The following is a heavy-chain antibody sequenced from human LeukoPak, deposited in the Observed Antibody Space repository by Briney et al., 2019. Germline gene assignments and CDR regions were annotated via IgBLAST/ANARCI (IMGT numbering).Heavy chain of an antibody. CDR3: TKGFYDSGSSLSALDH. CDR2: ISVSGGTT. CDR1: GFTFSSYG. V-gene: IGHV3-23*01. D-gene: IGHD3-10*01. Sequence: GGSLRLSCAASGFTFSSYGMSWVRQAPGKGLQWVSGISVSGGTTHYADSVKGRFTISRDNSKHTLYLQMNSLRAEGTALYYRTKGFYDSGSSLSALDHWGQGTLVTVSS. J-gene: IGHJ4*02.